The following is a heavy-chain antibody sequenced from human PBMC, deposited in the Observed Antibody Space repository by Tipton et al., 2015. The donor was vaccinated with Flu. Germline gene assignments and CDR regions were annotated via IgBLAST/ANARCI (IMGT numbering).Heavy chain of an antibody. Sequence: TLSLTCTVSGYSISSNYYWGWIRQAPGTGLEWIGSISHRGATYFNPSLKSRVTISVDTSKKQFSLSLSSVTAADTAIYYCAKDLTYYDSNGMNWFDPWGQGTVVTVSS. CDR1: GYSISSNYY. CDR2: ISHRGAT. V-gene: IGHV4-38-2*02. J-gene: IGHJ5*02. CDR3: AKDLTYYDSNGMNWFDP. D-gene: IGHD3-22*01.